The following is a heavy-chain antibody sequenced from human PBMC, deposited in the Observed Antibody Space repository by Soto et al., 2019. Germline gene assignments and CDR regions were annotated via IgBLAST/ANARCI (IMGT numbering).Heavy chain of an antibody. CDR2: INHSGST. CDR3: ARSSLGCTKGVCYIYVYYFDD. D-gene: IGHD2-8*01. J-gene: IGHJ4*02. Sequence: SETLSLTCAVYGGSFSGYYWSWIRQPPGKGLEWIGEINHSGSTNYNPSLKSRVTISVDTSKNQFSLKLSSVTAADTAVYYCARSSLGCTKGVCYIYVYYFDDWGQGTRVTVAS. CDR1: GGSFSGYY. V-gene: IGHV4-34*01.